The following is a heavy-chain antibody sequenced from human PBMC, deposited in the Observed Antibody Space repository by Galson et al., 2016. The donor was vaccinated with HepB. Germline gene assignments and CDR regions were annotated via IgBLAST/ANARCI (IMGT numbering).Heavy chain of an antibody. V-gene: IGHV3-7*03. J-gene: IGHJ4*02. CDR2: IKQDGSEK. CDR1: GFTFRSYW. D-gene: IGHD2-2*01. CDR3: AKCRSSDSTSCPNY. Sequence: SLRLSCAVSGFTFRSYWMSWVRQAPGRGLEWVANIKQDGSEKYYVDSVKGRFTISRDNAKNSLYLQMNSLRGEDTALYFCAKCRSSDSTSCPNYWGQGTLVTVSS.